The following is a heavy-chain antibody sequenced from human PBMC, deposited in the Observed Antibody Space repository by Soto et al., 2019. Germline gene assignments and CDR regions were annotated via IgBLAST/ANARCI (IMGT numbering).Heavy chain of an antibody. J-gene: IGHJ4*02. Sequence: DSVKGRFTISRDNSKNTLNLQMNSLRAEDTAVYYCAREAYYYGRGSVSGYDSWGQGTLVPVSS. V-gene: IGHV3-30*07. D-gene: IGHD3-10*01. CDR3: AREAYYYGRGSVSGYDS.